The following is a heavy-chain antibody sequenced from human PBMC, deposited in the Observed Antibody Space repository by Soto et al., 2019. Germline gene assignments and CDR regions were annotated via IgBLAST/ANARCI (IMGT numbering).Heavy chain of an antibody. V-gene: IGHV1-69*12. Sequence: QVQLVQSGAEVKKPGSSVKVSCKASGGTFSSYAITWVRQAPGQGLEWMGGIIPIFGTANYAQKFQGRVTIAAGESTSTGYMELSSLRSEDTAVYYCARDRGPSSGYYPYWFDPWGQGALVTVSS. D-gene: IGHD3-22*01. CDR1: GGTFSSYA. J-gene: IGHJ5*02. CDR3: ARDRGPSSGYYPYWFDP. CDR2: IIPIFGTA.